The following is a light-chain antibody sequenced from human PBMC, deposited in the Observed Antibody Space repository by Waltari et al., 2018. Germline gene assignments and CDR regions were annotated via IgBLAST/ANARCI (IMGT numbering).Light chain of an antibody. CDR2: KTS. J-gene: IGKJ4*02. CDR1: QSISSW. Sequence: DIQMTQSPSTLSASVGDSVTITCRASQSISSWLAWYQPKPGKAPNLLIYKTSSLEDRVPSRFSGSGSGTEFTLTSSSLQADDCGTYYCQQYNLYPLTVGGGTKVEIK. CDR3: QQYNLYPLT. V-gene: IGKV1-5*03.